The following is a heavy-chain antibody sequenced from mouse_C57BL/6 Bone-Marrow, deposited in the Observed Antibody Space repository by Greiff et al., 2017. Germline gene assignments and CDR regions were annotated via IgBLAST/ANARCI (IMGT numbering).Heavy chain of an antibody. J-gene: IGHJ4*01. V-gene: IGHV5-6*01. Sequence: EVQLVESGGDLVKPGGSLKLSCAASGFTFSSYGMSWVRQTPDKRLEWVATISSGGSYTYYPDSVKGRFTISRDNAKNTLYLQMSSLKSEDSAMYYCASQNAMDYWGQGTSVTVSS. CDR2: ISSGGSYT. CDR3: ASQNAMDY. CDR1: GFTFSSYG.